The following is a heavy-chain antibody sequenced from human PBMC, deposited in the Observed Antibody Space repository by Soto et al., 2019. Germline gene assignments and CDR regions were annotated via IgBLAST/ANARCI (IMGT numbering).Heavy chain of an antibody. CDR1: GGTFSSYA. CDR2: IIPIFGTA. J-gene: IGHJ4*02. Sequence: QVQLVQSGAEVKKPGSSVKVSCKASGGTFSSYAISWVRQAPGQGLEWMGGIIPIFGTANYAQKFQGRVTITADESTSTDYMELSSVRSEDTAVYYCARSGFPGIAAYWGQGTLVTVSS. CDR3: ARSGFPGIAAY. V-gene: IGHV1-69*12. D-gene: IGHD6-13*01.